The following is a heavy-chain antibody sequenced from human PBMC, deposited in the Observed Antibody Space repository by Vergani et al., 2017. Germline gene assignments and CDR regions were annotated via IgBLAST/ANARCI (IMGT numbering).Heavy chain of an antibody. J-gene: IGHJ6*02. CDR3: ARHRGAGGFFPSSYFYGMDV. V-gene: IGHV4-61*02. CDR2: IHSSGTT. CDR1: GGSITSGSFY. D-gene: IGHD3-10*01. Sequence: QVQLHESGPGLVKPSQTLSLTCTVSGGSITSGSFYWSWIRQPAGKGLEWIGRIHSSGTTNSNPSLKSRVTLSVDTSKNQLSLRMTSVTAADTAVYYCARHRGAGGFFPSSYFYGMDVWGHGTTVTVSS.